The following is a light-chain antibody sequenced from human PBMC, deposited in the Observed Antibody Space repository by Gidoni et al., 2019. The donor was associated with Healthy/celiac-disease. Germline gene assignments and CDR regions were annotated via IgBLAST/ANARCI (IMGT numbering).Light chain of an antibody. CDR1: QSISSY. V-gene: IGKV1-39*01. CDR3: QQSYSTPPFT. Sequence: DIQMAQSPSSLSASVRDRVTITCRASQSISSYLNWYQQKPGKAPKLLIYAASSLQSGVPSRFSGSGSGTDFTLTISSLQPEDFATYYCQQSYSTPPFTFGHGTKVDIK. CDR2: AAS. J-gene: IGKJ3*01.